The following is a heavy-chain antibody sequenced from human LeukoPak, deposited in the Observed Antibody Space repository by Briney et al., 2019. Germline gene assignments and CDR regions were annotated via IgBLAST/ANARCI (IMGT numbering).Heavy chain of an antibody. CDR3: GRDVGP. J-gene: IGHJ5*02. V-gene: IGHV3-53*01. CDR2: IYSGGTT. Sequence: GGSLRLSCAASGFTVSNNYLRWVRQAPGEGLEWVSVIYSGGTTYYANSVKGRFTISRDSSKNTMYLQMNSLRVEDTAMYYCGRDVGPWGQGTLVTVSS. CDR1: GFTVSNNY.